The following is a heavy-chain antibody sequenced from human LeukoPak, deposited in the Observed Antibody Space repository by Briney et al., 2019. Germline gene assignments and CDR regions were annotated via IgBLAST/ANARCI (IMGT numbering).Heavy chain of an antibody. CDR2: ISHSSGTI. J-gene: IGHJ4*02. CDR1: GFNFSSYT. V-gene: IGHV3-48*04. CDR3: ARLSTVTTSFDY. Sequence: GGSLRLSCAASGFNFSSYTMSWFRQAPGKGLEWVSYISHSSGTIYYADSVKGRSTISRDNAKNSLYLQMNSLRAEDTAVYYCARLSTVTTSFDYWGQGTLVTVSS. D-gene: IGHD4-17*01.